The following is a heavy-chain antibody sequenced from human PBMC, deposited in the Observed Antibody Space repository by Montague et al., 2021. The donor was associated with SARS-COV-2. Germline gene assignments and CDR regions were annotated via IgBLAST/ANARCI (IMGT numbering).Heavy chain of an antibody. CDR2: NFHSGST. Sequence: SETLSLTCAVSGGSISSYNWRSCVRQSPGKGLEWIGDNFHSGSTNYNPXXNSRVTTLVDTSKNDFSLHLCPVTAADTAMYYCSRPSTMVRGVTKRKNWLDPWGQGILVTVSS. J-gene: IGHJ5*01. CDR3: SRPSTMVRGVTKRKNWLDP. CDR1: GGSISSYNW. D-gene: IGHD3-10*01. V-gene: IGHV4-4*02.